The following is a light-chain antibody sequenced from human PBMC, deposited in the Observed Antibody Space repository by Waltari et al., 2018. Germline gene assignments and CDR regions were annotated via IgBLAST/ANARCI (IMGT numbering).Light chain of an antibody. CDR2: GAS. V-gene: IGKV3-15*01. J-gene: IGKJ4*01. CDR1: QSVSSN. Sequence: DIVMTQSPATLSVSPGERATLSCRASQSVSSNLAWYQQKPCQAPRLLIYGASTRATGIPARFSGSGSGTEFTLTISSMQSEDFAVYYCQQYNNWPPLTFGGGTKVEIK. CDR3: QQYNNWPPLT.